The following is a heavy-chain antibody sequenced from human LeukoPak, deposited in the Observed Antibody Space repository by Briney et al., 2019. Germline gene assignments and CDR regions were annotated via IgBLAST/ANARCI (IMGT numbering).Heavy chain of an antibody. CDR1: GFTFSSYW. CDR3: ARKYDTSGYYYPYFDY. Sequence: GGSLRLSCVVSGFTFSSYWMSWVRQAPGKGLEWVANINQDGGQRYYVDSVKGRFTISRDHTKNSLYLQMNSLRGEDTAVYYCARKYDTSGYYYPYFDYWGQGTLVTVSS. V-gene: IGHV3-7*04. D-gene: IGHD3-22*01. CDR2: INQDGGQR. J-gene: IGHJ4*02.